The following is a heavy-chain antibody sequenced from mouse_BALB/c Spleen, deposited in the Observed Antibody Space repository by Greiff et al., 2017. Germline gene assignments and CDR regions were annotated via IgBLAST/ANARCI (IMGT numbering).Heavy chain of an antibody. CDR1: GFTFSSYT. CDR2: ISNGGGST. J-gene: IGHJ3*01. Sequence: EVHLVESGGGLVQPGGSLKLSCAASGFTFSSYTMSWVRQTPEKRLEWVAYISNGGGSTYYPDTVKGRFTISRDNVKNTLYLQMSSLKSEDTAMYYCARRGDGNYGEFAYWGQGTLVTVSA. V-gene: IGHV5-12-2*01. CDR3: ARRGDGNYGEFAY. D-gene: IGHD2-1*01.